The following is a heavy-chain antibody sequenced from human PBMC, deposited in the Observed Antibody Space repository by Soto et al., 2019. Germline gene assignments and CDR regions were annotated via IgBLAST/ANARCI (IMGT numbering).Heavy chain of an antibody. CDR3: ARPDYGSGSYPDY. J-gene: IGHJ4*02. CDR2: ISYDGGNK. V-gene: IGHV3-30-3*01. CDR1: GFTFSSYA. D-gene: IGHD3-10*01. Sequence: QVQLVESGGGVVQPGRSLRLSCAASGFTFSSYAMHWVRQAPGKGLEWVAVISYDGGNKYYADSVKGRFTISRDNSKNTLYMQINSLRAEDTAVSYCARPDYGSGSYPDYWGQGTLVTVSS.